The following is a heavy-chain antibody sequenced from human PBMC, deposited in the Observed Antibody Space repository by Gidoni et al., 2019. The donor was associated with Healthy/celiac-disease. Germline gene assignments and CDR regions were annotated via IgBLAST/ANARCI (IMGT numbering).Heavy chain of an antibody. CDR1: GFTFRSYS. Sequence: EVQLVESGGGLVKPGGSLRLSGAASGFTFRSYSMNWVRQAPGKGLEWVSSISSSSSYIYYADSVKGRFTISSDNAKNSLYLQMNSLRAEDTAVYYCARDTARPGDGAFDIWGQGTMVTVSS. D-gene: IGHD6-6*01. J-gene: IGHJ3*02. V-gene: IGHV3-21*01. CDR2: ISSSSSYI. CDR3: ARDTARPGDGAFDI.